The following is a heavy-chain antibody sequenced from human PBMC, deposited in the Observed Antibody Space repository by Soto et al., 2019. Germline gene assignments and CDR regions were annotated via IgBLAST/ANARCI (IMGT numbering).Heavy chain of an antibody. CDR3: ARDCYKYSSSWYLSGMDV. Sequence: QVQLVQSGAEVKKPGASVKVSCKASGYTFTGYYMHWVRQAPGQGLEWMGWINPNSGGTNYAQKFQGWVTMTRDTSISTAYMELSRLRSDDTAVYYCARDCYKYSSSWYLSGMDVWGQGTTVTVSS. CDR1: GYTFTGYY. D-gene: IGHD6-13*01. V-gene: IGHV1-2*04. J-gene: IGHJ6*02. CDR2: INPNSGGT.